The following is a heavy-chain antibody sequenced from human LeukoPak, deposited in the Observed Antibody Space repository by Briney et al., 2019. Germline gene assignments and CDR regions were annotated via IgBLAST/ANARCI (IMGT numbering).Heavy chain of an antibody. CDR1: GFTFSSYA. D-gene: IGHD2-2*01. J-gene: IGHJ4*02. CDR3: ARNPGIGIVVPAAMYFDY. CDR2: ISYDGSNK. Sequence: GGSLRLSCAASGFTFSSYAMHWVRQAPGKGLEWVAVISYDGSNKYYADSVKGRFTISRDNSKNTLYLQMNSLRAEDTAVYYCARNPGIGIVVPAAMYFDYWGQGTLVTVSS. V-gene: IGHV3-30-3*01.